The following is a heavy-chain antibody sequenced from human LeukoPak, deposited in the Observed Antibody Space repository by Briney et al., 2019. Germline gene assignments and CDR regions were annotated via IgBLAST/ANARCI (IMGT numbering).Heavy chain of an antibody. J-gene: IGHJ4*02. CDR3: ARVTKLGNSRFDY. Sequence: SVTVSCKASGGTFSSYAISWVRQAPGQWLEWMGGIIPIFGTANYAQKFQGRVTITTDESTSTAYMELRSLRSDDTAVYYCARVTKLGNSRFDYWGQGTLVTVSS. V-gene: IGHV1-69*05. CDR2: IIPIFGTA. D-gene: IGHD7-27*01. CDR1: GGTFSSYA.